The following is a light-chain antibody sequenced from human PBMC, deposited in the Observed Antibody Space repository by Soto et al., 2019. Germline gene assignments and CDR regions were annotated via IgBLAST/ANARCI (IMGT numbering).Light chain of an antibody. J-gene: IGKJ1*01. V-gene: IGKV3-20*01. Sequence: EIVLAQCPGSRSLSPGERGTFSCRASQSVSSRLAWYQHKPGPAPRPLISGASSRATGIPDRFSGSGSGTDFTLAFGRLEPEDSAVYFCYQYDISPWPCGQGTRVDIK. CDR1: QSVSSR. CDR2: GAS. CDR3: YQYDISPWP.